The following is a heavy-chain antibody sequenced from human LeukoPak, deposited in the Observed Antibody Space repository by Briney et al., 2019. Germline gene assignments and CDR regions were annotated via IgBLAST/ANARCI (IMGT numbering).Heavy chain of an antibody. J-gene: IGHJ4*02. V-gene: IGHV3-7*05. CDR3: TRDGEGASHF. Sequence: GGTLRLSCVGSGVSISNCRLGWIRMAPGKGLEWVANTKPDEREKYYVDSVKGRFIISRDNAKNSLYLQINSLRVDDTAIYYCTRDGEGASHFWGQGTLVTASS. CDR1: GVSISNCR. D-gene: IGHD3-10*01. CDR2: TKPDEREK.